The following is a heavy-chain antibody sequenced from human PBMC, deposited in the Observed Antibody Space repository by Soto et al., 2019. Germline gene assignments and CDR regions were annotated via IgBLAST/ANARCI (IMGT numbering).Heavy chain of an antibody. V-gene: IGHV3-7*01. Sequence: EVQLVESGGGLVQPGGSLRLSCAASGFTCSSYWMTWVRQVPGRGLEWVANINEDGSVEGYVDSVKGRFTISRDNARNSLNLQMNSLRAEDTAVYYCARDILKGACYLDYWGQGTLVTVSS. D-gene: IGHD1-26*01. J-gene: IGHJ4*02. CDR2: INEDGSVE. CDR3: ARDILKGACYLDY. CDR1: GFTCSSYW.